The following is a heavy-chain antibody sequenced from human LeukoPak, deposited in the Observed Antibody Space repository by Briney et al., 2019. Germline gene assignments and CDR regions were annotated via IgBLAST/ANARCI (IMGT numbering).Heavy chain of an antibody. CDR3: ASNYYDSSGLFY. V-gene: IGHV3-21*01. D-gene: IGHD3-22*01. CDR2: ISSSSSYI. CDR1: GFTFSSYS. J-gene: IGHJ1*01. Sequence: GGSLRLSCAASGFTFSSYSMNWVRQAPGKGLEWVSSISSSSSYIYYADSVKGRFTISRDNAKNSLYLQMNSLGAEDTAVYYCASNYYDSSGLFYWGQGTLVTVSS.